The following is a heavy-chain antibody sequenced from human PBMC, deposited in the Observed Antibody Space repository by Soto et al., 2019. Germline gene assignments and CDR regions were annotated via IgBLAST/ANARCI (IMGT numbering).Heavy chain of an antibody. CDR2: IYYSGST. J-gene: IGHJ6*02. CDR1: GGSISSYY. V-gene: IGHV4-59*01. D-gene: IGHD3-10*01. Sequence: QVQLQESGPGLVKPSETLSLTCTVSGGSISSYYWSWIRQPPGKGLEWIGYIYYSGSTNYNPSLTHRGTISVDTSKNQFSLKLSSVTAANTALYYSARDRLTIVRGVIIHYYYYGMDVWGQGTTVTVSS. CDR3: ARDRLTIVRGVIIHYYYYGMDV.